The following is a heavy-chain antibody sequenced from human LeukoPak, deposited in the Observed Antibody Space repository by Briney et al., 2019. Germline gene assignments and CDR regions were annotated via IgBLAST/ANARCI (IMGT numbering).Heavy chain of an antibody. CDR3: ARGHYGMDV. Sequence: PGGSLRLSCAASGFTFSDSWMTGVREARGKGGEGVANIKQEERDKYYADSVNCRFTISRDNAKNSLYVQMNSLRVEDTAVYYCARGHYGMDVWGQVTTVTVSS. V-gene: IGHV3-7*03. J-gene: IGHJ6*02. CDR2: IKQEERDK. CDR1: GFTFSDSW.